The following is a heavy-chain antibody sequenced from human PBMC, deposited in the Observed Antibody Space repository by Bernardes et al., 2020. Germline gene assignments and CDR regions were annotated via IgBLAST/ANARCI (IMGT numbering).Heavy chain of an antibody. Sequence: GWSLRLSCAASGFTFSSYAMHWVRQAPGKGLEWVAVISYDGSNKYYADSVKGRFTISRDNSKNTLYLQMNSLRAEDTAVYYCARDPLPDTMVQGRGVPYYYYGMDVWGQGTTVTVSS. CDR1: GFTFSSYA. J-gene: IGHJ6*02. D-gene: IGHD3-10*01. CDR3: ARDPLPDTMVQGRGVPYYYYGMDV. V-gene: IGHV3-30-3*01. CDR2: ISYDGSNK.